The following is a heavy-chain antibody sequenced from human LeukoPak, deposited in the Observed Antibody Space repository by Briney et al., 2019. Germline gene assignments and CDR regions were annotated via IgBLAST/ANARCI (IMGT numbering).Heavy chain of an antibody. V-gene: IGHV3-48*04. CDR2: ISSGGNSI. D-gene: IGHD2-21*01. Sequence: PGGSLRLSCAASGFTFSTYSMNWVRQAPGKGLECVSYISSGGNSIYFADSVKGRFTVSRDNAKNSLSLQMNSLRAEDTALYYCARLDVRSVIVNDYWGQGTLVTVSS. J-gene: IGHJ4*02. CDR1: GFTFSTYS. CDR3: ARLDVRSVIVNDY.